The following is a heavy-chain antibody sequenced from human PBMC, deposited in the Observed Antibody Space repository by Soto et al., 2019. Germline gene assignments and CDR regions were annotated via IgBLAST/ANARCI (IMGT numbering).Heavy chain of an antibody. CDR1: GFTLRNYA. Sequence: PGGSLRLSCAASGFTLRNYAMHWVRQAPGKGLECVAVISNDGTNKFYRDYVKGRFTISRDNSKNTLYLQINSLRYEDTAVYYCARGDREDIAVVIGVRPGEYGVDVWGQGTTVTVSS. V-gene: IGHV3-30*04. CDR2: ISNDGTNK. D-gene: IGHD2-15*01. J-gene: IGHJ6*02. CDR3: ARGDREDIAVVIGVRPGEYGVDV.